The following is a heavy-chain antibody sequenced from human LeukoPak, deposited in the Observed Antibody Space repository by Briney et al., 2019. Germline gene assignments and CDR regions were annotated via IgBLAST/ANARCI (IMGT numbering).Heavy chain of an antibody. D-gene: IGHD1-26*01. J-gene: IGHJ3*02. CDR1: GDSVSSNSGA. Sequence: SQTLSLTCAISGDSVSSNSGAWNWIRQSPSGGLEWLGRAYYRSTWYYEYAVSVRSRATVSPDTSKNQFSLHLNSVTPEDTAVYYCARGGVWDPGALDIWAQGTLLTVSS. CDR3: ARGGVWDPGALDI. V-gene: IGHV6-1*01. CDR2: AYYRSTWYY.